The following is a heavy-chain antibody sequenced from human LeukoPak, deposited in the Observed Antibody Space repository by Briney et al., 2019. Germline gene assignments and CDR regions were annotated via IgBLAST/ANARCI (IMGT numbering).Heavy chain of an antibody. CDR1: GFTFSSYA. D-gene: IGHD5-18*01. CDR2: ISGSGGST. J-gene: IGHJ5*02. Sequence: GGSLRLSCAASGFTFSSYAMSWVRQAPGRGLEWVSAISGSGGSTYYADSVKGRFTISRDNSKNTLYLQMNSLRAEDTAVYYCANGQFWIQPYWFDPWGQGTLVTVSS. V-gene: IGHV3-23*01. CDR3: ANGQFWIQPYWFDP.